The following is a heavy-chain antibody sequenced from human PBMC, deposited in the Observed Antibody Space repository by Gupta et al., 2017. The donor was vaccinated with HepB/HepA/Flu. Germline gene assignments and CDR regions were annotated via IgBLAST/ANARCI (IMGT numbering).Heavy chain of an antibody. Sequence: EVQLVESGGGLVQPGGSLRLSCAASGFTFSSYWMSWVRQAPGKGLEWVANIKQDGSEKYYVDSVKGRFTISRDNAKNSLYLQMNSLRAEDTAVYYCARVTGGYSGYEYPEDYYYYYYGMDVWGQGTTVTVSS. CDR3: ARVTGGYSGYEYPEDYYYYYYGMDV. J-gene: IGHJ6*02. CDR2: IKQDGSEK. CDR1: GFTFSSYW. D-gene: IGHD5-12*01. V-gene: IGHV3-7*01.